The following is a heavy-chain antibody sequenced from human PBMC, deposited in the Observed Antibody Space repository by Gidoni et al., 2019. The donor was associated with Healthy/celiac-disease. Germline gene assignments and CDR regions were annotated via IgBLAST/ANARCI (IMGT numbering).Heavy chain of an antibody. V-gene: IGHV3-7*03. CDR1: GFTFSSYW. J-gene: IGHJ4*02. CDR2: IKQDGSEK. D-gene: IGHD6-13*01. CDR3: AREEQQLVLKYYFDY. Sequence: EVQLVESGGGLVQPGGSLRLSCAASGFTFSSYWMSWVRQAPGKGLEWVANIKQDGSEKYYVDSVKGRFTISRDNAKNSLYLQMNSLRAEDTAVYYCAREEQQLVLKYYFDYWGQGTLVTVSS.